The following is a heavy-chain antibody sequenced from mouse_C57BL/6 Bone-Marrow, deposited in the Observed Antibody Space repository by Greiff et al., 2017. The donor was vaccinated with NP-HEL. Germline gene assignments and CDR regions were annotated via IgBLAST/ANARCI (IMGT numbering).Heavy chain of an antibody. CDR1: GYTFTDYE. D-gene: IGHD2-4*01. J-gene: IGHJ1*03. V-gene: IGHV1-15*01. CDR3: TRSDYDDYDGWYFDV. Sequence: QVQLQQSGAELVRPGASVTLSCKASGYTFTDYEMHWVKQTPVHGLEWIGAIDPETGGTAYNQKFKGKAILTADKSSSTAYMELRSLTSEDSAVYYCTRSDYDDYDGWYFDVWGTGTTVTVSS. CDR2: IDPETGGT.